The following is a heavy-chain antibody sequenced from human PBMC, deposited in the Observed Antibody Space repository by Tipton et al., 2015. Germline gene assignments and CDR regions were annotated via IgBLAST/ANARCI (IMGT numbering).Heavy chain of an antibody. Sequence: TLSLTCTVSGGSIRSGTYYWTWIRQPAGKGLEWIGRIYTSGSTNYNPSLKSRVTMSVDTSKNQLSLKLSSVTAADTAVYYCARESLLAYYFDYWGQGTLVTVSS. D-gene: IGHD2/OR15-2a*01. CDR3: ARESLLAYYFDY. CDR2: IYTSGST. CDR1: GGSIRSGTYY. J-gene: IGHJ4*02. V-gene: IGHV4-61*02.